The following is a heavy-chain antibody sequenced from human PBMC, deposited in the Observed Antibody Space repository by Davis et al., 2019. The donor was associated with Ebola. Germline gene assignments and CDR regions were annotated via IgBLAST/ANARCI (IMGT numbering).Heavy chain of an antibody. Sequence: GESLKISCVASGFTFGSYAMSWVRLVPGKVLEWVPTITSRYDTHSTDSVRGRFTISRDDSKNTLYLQMDSLRAEDTAVFYCAEGGTNNFLGANWGQGTLVTVSS. CDR2: ITSRYDT. J-gene: IGHJ4*02. D-gene: IGHD2-8*01. CDR3: AEGGTNNFLGAN. CDR1: GFTFGSYA. V-gene: IGHV3-23*01.